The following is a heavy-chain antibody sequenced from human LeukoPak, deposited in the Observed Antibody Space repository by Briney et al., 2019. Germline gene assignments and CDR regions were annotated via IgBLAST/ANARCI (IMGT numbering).Heavy chain of an antibody. CDR2: INPSGGST. CDR3: ARDQDCSGGSCYDQSAYYYYYYGMDV. V-gene: IGHV1-46*01. J-gene: IGHJ6*02. Sequence: ASVKVSCKASGYTFTSYYMHWVRQAPGQGLEWMGIINPSGGSTSYAQKFQGGVTMTRDTSTSTVYMGLSSLRSEDTAVYYCARDQDCSGGSCYDQSAYYYYYYGMDVWGQGTTVNVSS. CDR1: GYTFTSYY. D-gene: IGHD2-15*01.